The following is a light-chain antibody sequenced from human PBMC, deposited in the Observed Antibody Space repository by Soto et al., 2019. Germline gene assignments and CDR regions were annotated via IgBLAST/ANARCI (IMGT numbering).Light chain of an antibody. CDR1: QSISSW. V-gene: IGKV1-5*03. Sequence: DIQMTQSPSTLSASVGDRVSITWRASQSISSWLAWYQQKPGKAPKLLIYKASTLEGGVPSRFSGSGSGTEFTLTISSLQPDDFATYYCQQYKTYWTFGQGTKVE. CDR2: KAS. CDR3: QQYKTYWT. J-gene: IGKJ1*01.